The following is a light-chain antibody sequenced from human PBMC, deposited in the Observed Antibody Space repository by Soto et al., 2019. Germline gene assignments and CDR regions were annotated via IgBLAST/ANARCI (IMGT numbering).Light chain of an antibody. CDR3: QQYNDWPRT. J-gene: IGKJ1*01. V-gene: IGKV3-15*01. CDR1: QSIGGN. Sequence: EVVMTQSPVTLSVSPGERGSLSCRARQSIGGNLAWYQAKPGQAPKLLIYARSTRATGIPARFSGSGFGTEFTLTSSGPQSEDFAVYYCQQYNDWPRTFGQGNTVE. CDR2: ARS.